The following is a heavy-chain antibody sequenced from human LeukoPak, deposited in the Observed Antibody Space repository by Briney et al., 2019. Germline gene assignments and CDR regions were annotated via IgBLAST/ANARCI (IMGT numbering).Heavy chain of an antibody. CDR2: ISYDGTNK. CDR3: AELGITMIGGV. Sequence: PGMSLRLSCAASGFTFSNYGMHWVRQAPGKGLEWVAVISYDGTNKYYADSVKGRFTISGDNSKNTLYLQMNSLRAEDTAVYYCAELGITMIGGVWGKGTTVTISS. J-gene: IGHJ6*04. D-gene: IGHD3-10*02. V-gene: IGHV3-30*18. CDR1: GFTFSNYG.